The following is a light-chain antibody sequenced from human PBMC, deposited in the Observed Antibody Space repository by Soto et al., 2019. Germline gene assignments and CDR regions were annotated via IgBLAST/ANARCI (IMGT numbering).Light chain of an antibody. CDR1: SSDVGGYNY. CDR2: DVT. V-gene: IGLV2-11*01. Sequence: QSVLTQPRSVSGSPGQSVTISCTGTSSDVGGYNYVSWYQLHPGKAPKLMIYDVTKRPSGVPDRFSGSKSGNTASLTISGLQAEDEADYYCCSYAGSYTFVVFGTGTKVTVL. J-gene: IGLJ1*01. CDR3: CSYAGSYTFVV.